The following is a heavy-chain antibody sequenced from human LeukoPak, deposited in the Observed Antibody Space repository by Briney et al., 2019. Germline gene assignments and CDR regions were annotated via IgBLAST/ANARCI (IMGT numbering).Heavy chain of an antibody. Sequence: RASVKVSCKASGYSFTGHYINWVRQAPGQGLEWMGWINANNGGTNYAQKFQDRVTMTRDTSITTAYMELGGLRVDDTAIYYCTRDSSVVPLVANWYYDLWGRGTLVTVSS. CDR3: TRDSSVVPLVANWYYDL. CDR2: INANNGGT. J-gene: IGHJ2*01. V-gene: IGHV1-2*02. CDR1: GYSFTGHY. D-gene: IGHD2-2*01.